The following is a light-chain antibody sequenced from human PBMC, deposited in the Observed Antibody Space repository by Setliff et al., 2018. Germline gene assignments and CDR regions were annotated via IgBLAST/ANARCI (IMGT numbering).Light chain of an antibody. CDR2: DVS. CDR3: CSYAGGSTYV. V-gene: IGLV2-23*02. CDR1: NNDVGAYNY. Sequence: QSVLTQRASVSGSPGQSVTISCTGTNNDVGAYNYVSWYQQHQGKAPKFMIYDVSKRSSGASDRFSGSKSGNTASLTISGLQAEDEADYYCCSYAGGSTYVFGTGTKVTVL. J-gene: IGLJ1*01.